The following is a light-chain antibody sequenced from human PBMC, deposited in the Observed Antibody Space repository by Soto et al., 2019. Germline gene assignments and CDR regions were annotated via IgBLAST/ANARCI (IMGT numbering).Light chain of an antibody. J-gene: IGKJ1*01. CDR1: QTVASNY. Sequence: ETVLTQSPGTLSLSPGERVTLSCRASQTVASNYFAWYQQRPGQAPRLLMNGASTRATGVPDRFSGSESGTDFTLTISRLEPEDFAVYYCQQYTNSRWTFGQGTKVDIK. V-gene: IGKV3-20*01. CDR3: QQYTNSRWT. CDR2: GAS.